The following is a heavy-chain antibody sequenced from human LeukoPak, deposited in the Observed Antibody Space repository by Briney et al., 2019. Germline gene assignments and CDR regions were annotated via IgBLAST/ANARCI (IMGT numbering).Heavy chain of an antibody. J-gene: IGHJ4*02. V-gene: IGHV3-23*01. D-gene: IGHD2/OR15-2a*01. CDR3: ARGALPVLYGPQETIDY. CDR1: GFTFSSYA. Sequence: GGSLRLSCAASGFTFSSYAMSWVRQAPGKGLEWVSAISGSGGSTYYADSVKGRFTISRDNSKNTLYLQMNSLRAEDTAVYYCARGALPVLYGPQETIDYWGQGTLVTVSS. CDR2: ISGSGGST.